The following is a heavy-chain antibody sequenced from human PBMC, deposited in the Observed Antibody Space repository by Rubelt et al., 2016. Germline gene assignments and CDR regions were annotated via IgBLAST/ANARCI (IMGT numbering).Heavy chain of an antibody. CDR2: ISAYNGNT. D-gene: IGHD6-19*01. Sequence: QVQLVQSGAEVKKPGASVKVSCKASGYTFTSYGISWVRQAPGQGLEWMGWISAYNGNTNYAQKLQGRVTMTTDTSTGTAYMGLRSLRSDDTAVYYCARDKEWLATRGFQNWFDPWGQGTLVTVSS. V-gene: IGHV1-18*01. J-gene: IGHJ5*02. CDR3: ARDKEWLATRGFQNWFDP. CDR1: GYTFTSYG.